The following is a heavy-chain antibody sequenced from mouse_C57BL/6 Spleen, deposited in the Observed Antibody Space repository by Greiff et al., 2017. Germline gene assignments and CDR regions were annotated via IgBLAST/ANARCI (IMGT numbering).Heavy chain of an antibody. CDR2: IDPETGGT. CDR3: TRYPDGSENY. J-gene: IGHJ2*01. D-gene: IGHD1-1*01. V-gene: IGHV1-15*01. Sequence: QVQLQQSGAELVRPGASVTLSCKASGYTFTDYEMHWVKQTPVHGLEWIGAIDPETGGTAYNQKFKGKAILTADKSSSTAYMELRSLTSEDSAVXYCTRYPDGSENYWGQGTTLTVSS. CDR1: GYTFTDYE.